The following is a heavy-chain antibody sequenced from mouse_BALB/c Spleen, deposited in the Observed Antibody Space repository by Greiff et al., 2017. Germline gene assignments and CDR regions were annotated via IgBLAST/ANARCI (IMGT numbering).Heavy chain of an antibody. CDR3: ARGGSRPHYFDY. J-gene: IGHJ2*01. CDR1: GFTFSSYA. CDR2: ISSGGST. D-gene: IGHD6-1*01. V-gene: IGHV5-6-5*01. Sequence: DVMLVESGGGLVKPGGSLKLSCAASGFTFSSYAMSWVRQTPEKRLEWVASISSGGSTYYPDSVKGRFTISRDNARNILYLQMSSLRSEDTAMYYCARGGSRPHYFDYWGQGTTLTVSS.